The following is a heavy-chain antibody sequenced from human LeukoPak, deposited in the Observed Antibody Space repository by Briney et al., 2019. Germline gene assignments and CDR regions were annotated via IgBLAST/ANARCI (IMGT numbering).Heavy chain of an antibody. CDR3: ARQGGNCGNYYMDV. Sequence: SETLSLTCAASGYSISSGYYWGWIRQPPGKGLEWIGSIYHSGGTYYNPSLKSRVTISVDTSKNQFSLKLSSVTAADTAVYYCARQGGNCGNYYMDVWGKGTTVTVAS. V-gene: IGHV4-38-2*01. CDR2: IYHSGGT. CDR1: GYSISSGYY. D-gene: IGHD4-23*01. J-gene: IGHJ6*03.